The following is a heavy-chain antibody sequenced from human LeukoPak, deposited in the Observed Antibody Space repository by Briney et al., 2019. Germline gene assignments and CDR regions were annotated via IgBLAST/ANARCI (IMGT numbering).Heavy chain of an antibody. CDR3: ARVTAAAGTALDY. V-gene: IGHV1-69*13. CDR1: GGTFSSYA. Sequence: SVKVSCKAPGGTFSSYAISWVRQAPGQGLEWMGGIIPIFGTANYAQKFQGRVTITADESTSTAYMELSSLRSEDTAVYYCARVTAAAGTALDYWGQGTLVTVSS. D-gene: IGHD6-13*01. J-gene: IGHJ4*02. CDR2: IIPIFGTA.